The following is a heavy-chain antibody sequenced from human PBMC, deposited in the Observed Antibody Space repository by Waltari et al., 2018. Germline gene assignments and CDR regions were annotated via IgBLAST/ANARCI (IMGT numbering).Heavy chain of an antibody. Sequence: QVQLQESGPGLVKPSETLSLTCAVSGYSISSGYYWGWIRQPPGKGLEWIGTIYHSGSTYYNPSLKSRGTISVDTSKNQFSLKLSSVTAADTAVYYCARVPMVRGVLAFMDVWGQGTTVTVSS. V-gene: IGHV4-38-2*01. CDR3: ARVPMVRGVLAFMDV. CDR1: GYSISSGYY. CDR2: IYHSGST. J-gene: IGHJ6*02. D-gene: IGHD3-10*01.